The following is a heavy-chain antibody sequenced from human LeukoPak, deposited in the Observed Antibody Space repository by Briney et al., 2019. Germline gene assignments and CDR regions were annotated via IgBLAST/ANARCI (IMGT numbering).Heavy chain of an antibody. J-gene: IGHJ4*02. CDR2: IYSGGST. CDR3: ASGLPPGIIDY. D-gene: IGHD1-14*01. CDR1: GFTVSSNY. Sequence: SGGSLRLSCAASGFTVSSNYMTWVRQAPGKGLEWVSVIYSGGSTYYADSVKGRFTISRDDPKNTLYLQMNSLRAEDTAVYYCASGLPPGIIDYWGQGTLVTVSS. V-gene: IGHV3-53*01.